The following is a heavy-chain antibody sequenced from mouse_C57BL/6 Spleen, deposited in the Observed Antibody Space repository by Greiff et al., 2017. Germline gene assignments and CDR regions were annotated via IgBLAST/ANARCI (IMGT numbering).Heavy chain of an antibody. V-gene: IGHV5-6*02. CDR3: ARGGEGYYDY. CDR2: ISSGGSYT. Sequence: EVKLVESGGDLVKPGGSLKLSCAASGFTFSSYGMSWVRQTPDKRLEWVATISSGGSYTYYPDSVKGRFTISRDNAKNTLYLQMSSLKSEDTAMYYCARGGEGYYDYWGQGTTLTVSS. D-gene: IGHD2-3*01. J-gene: IGHJ2*01. CDR1: GFTFSSYG.